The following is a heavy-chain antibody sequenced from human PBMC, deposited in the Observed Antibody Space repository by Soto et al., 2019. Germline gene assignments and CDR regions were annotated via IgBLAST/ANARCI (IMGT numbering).Heavy chain of an antibody. Sequence: QVQLVQSGAEVKKPGSSVKVSCKASGGTFSSYTISWVRQAPGQGLEWMGRIIPILGIANYAQKFQGRVTITADXXTXTXXMELSSLRSEDTAVYYCANVVVPAAMPPPDYGMDVWGQGTTVTVSS. V-gene: IGHV1-69*02. CDR1: GGTFSSYT. CDR2: IIPILGIA. D-gene: IGHD2-2*01. J-gene: IGHJ6*02. CDR3: ANVVVPAAMPPPDYGMDV.